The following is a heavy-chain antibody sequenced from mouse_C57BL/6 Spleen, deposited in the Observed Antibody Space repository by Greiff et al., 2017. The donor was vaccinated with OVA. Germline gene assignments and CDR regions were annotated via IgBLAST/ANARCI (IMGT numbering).Heavy chain of an antibody. V-gene: IGHV1-63*01. CDR1: GYTFTNYW. CDR3: AREDYGSTHAMDY. Sequence: VKLQQSGAELVRPGTSVKMSCKASGYTFTNYWIGWAKQRPGHGLEWIGDIYPGGGYTNYNEKFKGKATLTADKSSSTAYMQFSSLTSEDSAIYYCAREDYGSTHAMDYWGQGTSVTVSS. D-gene: IGHD1-1*01. CDR2: IYPGGGYT. J-gene: IGHJ4*01.